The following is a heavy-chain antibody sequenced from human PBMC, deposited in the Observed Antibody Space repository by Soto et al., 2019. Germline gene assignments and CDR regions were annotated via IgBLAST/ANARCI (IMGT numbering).Heavy chain of an antibody. CDR2: IYYSGIT. CDR1: GSSISPYY. CDR3: VRVGGYYGDYPNFDY. Sequence: PSETLSLTCIVSGSSISPYYWSWLRQPPGKGLEWSGEIYYSGITNYNPSRKSRVTISVDTSKNQFSLKLTSVTAADTAVYYCVRVGGYYGDYPNFDYWGEGTPVTVS. V-gene: IGHV4-59*01. D-gene: IGHD4-17*01. J-gene: IGHJ4*02.